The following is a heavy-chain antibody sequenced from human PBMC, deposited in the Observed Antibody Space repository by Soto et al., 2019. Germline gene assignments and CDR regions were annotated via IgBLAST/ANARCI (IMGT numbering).Heavy chain of an antibody. CDR2: INPSGGST. CDR3: ARDRMVRGVIPIYYYYYGMDV. CDR1: GYTFTSYY. Sequence: QVQLVQSGAEVKKPGASVKVSCKASGYTFTSYYMHWVRQAPGQGLEWMGIINPSGGSTSYAQKFQGRVTMTRDTSTSTVYMELSSLRSEDTAVCYCARDRMVRGVIPIYYYYYGMDVWGQGTTVTVSS. D-gene: IGHD3-10*01. V-gene: IGHV1-46*01. J-gene: IGHJ6*02.